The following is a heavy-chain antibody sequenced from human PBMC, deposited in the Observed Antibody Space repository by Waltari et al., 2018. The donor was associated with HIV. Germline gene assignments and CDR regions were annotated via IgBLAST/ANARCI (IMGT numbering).Heavy chain of an antibody. CDR3: ARDDLGSGWFFDY. CDR1: GGSISSASYY. V-gene: IGHV4-61*02. Sequence: QVQLQESGPGLLKPSQTLSLTCTVSGGSISSASYYWTWIRPSAGKGLEWIGRIYTSGSTSYNPSLKSRVSISIDTSRNQFSLKLTSVTAADTAVYYCARDDLGSGWFFDYWGPGTLVTVSS. D-gene: IGHD6-19*01. J-gene: IGHJ4*02. CDR2: IYTSGST.